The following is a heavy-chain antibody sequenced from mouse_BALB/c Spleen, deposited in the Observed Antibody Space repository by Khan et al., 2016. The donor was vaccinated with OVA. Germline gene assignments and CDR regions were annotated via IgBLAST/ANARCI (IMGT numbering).Heavy chain of an antibody. CDR2: VNPSTGYT. CDR3: VNHRSSSAWFTY. J-gene: IGHJ3*01. CDR1: GYTFTNYW. V-gene: IGHV1-7*01. Sequence: QVQLKQSGAELAKPGASVKMSCKASGYTFTNYWMHWVKQRPGQGLEWIGYVNPSTGYTEYNQKFKDKSTLTADKSSSTAYMQLNSLTSEDSAVYYCVNHRSSSAWFTYWGQGTLVTVSA. D-gene: IGHD1-1*01.